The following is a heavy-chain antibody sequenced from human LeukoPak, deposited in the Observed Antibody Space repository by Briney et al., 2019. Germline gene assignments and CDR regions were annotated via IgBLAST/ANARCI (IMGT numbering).Heavy chain of an antibody. CDR2: IYYSGST. CDR1: GGSISSYY. CDR3: ARGGWYGRYFDC. V-gene: IGHV4-59*08. D-gene: IGHD6-19*01. Sequence: PSETLSLARTVSGGSISSYYWSWIRQPPGKGLEWIGYIYYSGSTNYNPSLKSRVTISVDTSKNQFPLKLSSVTAADTAVYYCARGGWYGRYFDCWGQETLVTVSS. J-gene: IGHJ4*02.